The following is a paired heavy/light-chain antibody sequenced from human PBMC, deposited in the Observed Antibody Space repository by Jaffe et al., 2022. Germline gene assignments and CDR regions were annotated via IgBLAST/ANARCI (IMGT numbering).Light chain of an antibody. V-gene: IGLV2-14*03. Sequence: QSALTQPASVSGSPGQSITISCTGTSSDVGGYNYVSWYQQHPGKAPKLMIYDVNNRPSGVSNRFSGSKSGNTASLTISGLQAEDEADYYCSSYTSSSTLYVFGTGTKVTVL. J-gene: IGLJ1*01. CDR1: SSDVGGYNY. CDR3: SSYTSSSTLYV. CDR2: DVN.
Heavy chain of an antibody. CDR2: IRYDGSNK. J-gene: IGHJ4*02. D-gene: IGHD3-10*01. CDR1: GFTFRSYG. CDR3: AKVYYYGSGNYYPIDY. Sequence: QVQLVESGGGVVQPGGSLRLSCAASGFTFRSYGMQWVRQAPGKGLEWVAFIRYDGSNKYYADSVGGRFTISRDNSKNTLYLQMNSLRAEDTAVYYCAKVYYYGSGNYYPIDYWGQGTLVTVSS. V-gene: IGHV3-30*02.